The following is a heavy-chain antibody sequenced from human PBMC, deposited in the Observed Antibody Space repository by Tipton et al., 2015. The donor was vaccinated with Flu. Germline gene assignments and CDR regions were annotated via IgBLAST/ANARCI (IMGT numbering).Heavy chain of an antibody. CDR1: GFTFSSNG. Sequence: SLRLSCTASGFTFSSNGMHWVRQAPGKGLEWVALIWYDGSNKFYADSVKGRFTISRDNSKNTLYLQMNSLRAEDTAVYSCARGIYGYGGYLDYWGQGTQVTVSS. D-gene: IGHD5-18*01. CDR3: ARGIYGYGGYLDY. V-gene: IGHV3-33*01. CDR2: IWYDGSNK. J-gene: IGHJ4*02.